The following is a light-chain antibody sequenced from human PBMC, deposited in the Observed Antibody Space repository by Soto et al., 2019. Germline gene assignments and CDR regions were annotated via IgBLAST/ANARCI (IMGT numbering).Light chain of an antibody. CDR3: QSYDSSLSGSRV. CDR1: SSNIGAGYD. J-gene: IGLJ1*01. V-gene: IGLV1-40*01. Sequence: QSVLTRRPSVSGAPWQRFTISCTGSSSNIGAGYDVHWYQQLPGTAPKLLIYHNSNRPSGVPDRFSGSKSGTSASLAITGLQAEDEADYYCQSYDSSLSGSRVFGTGTKVTVL. CDR2: HNS.